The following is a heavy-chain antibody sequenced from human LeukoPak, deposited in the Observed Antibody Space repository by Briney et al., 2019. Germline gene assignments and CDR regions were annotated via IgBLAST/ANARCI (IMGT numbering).Heavy chain of an antibody. V-gene: IGHV1-69*13. CDR1: GGTFSSYA. CDR3: ARDLTMVRGARYRPYNWFAP. J-gene: IGHJ5*02. CDR2: IIPIFGTA. D-gene: IGHD3-10*01. Sequence: SVKVSCKASGGTFSSYAISWVRQAPGQGLEWMGGIIPIFGTASYAQKFQGRVTITADESTSTAYMALSSLRSEDTAVYYCARDLTMVRGARYRPYNWFAPWGQGTLVTVSS.